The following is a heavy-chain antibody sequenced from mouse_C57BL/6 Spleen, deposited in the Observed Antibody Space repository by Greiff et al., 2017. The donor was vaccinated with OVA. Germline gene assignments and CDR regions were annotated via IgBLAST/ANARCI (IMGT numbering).Heavy chain of an antibody. CDR2: ISGGGGNT. CDR3: AKSPTVVRYFDV. J-gene: IGHJ1*03. Sequence: EVHLVESGGGLVKPGGSLKLSCAASGFTFSSYTMSWVRQTPEKRLEWVATISGGGGNTYYPDSVKGRFTISRDNAKNTRYLQMSSLRSEDTALYYCAKSPTVVRYFDVWGTGTTVTVSS. V-gene: IGHV5-9*01. CDR1: GFTFSSYT. D-gene: IGHD1-1*01.